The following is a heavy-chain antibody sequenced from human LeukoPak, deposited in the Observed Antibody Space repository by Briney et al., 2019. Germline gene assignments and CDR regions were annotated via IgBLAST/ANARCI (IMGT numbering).Heavy chain of an antibody. CDR1: GGTFSNYA. Sequence: SVKVSCKASGGTFSNYAISWVRQAPGQGLERMGGIIPIFGTTNYAQKFQGWVTMTRDTSISTAYMELSRLRSDDTAVYYCARVRDYYDSSGSYFDYWGQGTLVTVSS. CDR2: IIPIFGTT. J-gene: IGHJ4*02. CDR3: ARVRDYYDSSGSYFDY. V-gene: IGHV1-69*05. D-gene: IGHD3-22*01.